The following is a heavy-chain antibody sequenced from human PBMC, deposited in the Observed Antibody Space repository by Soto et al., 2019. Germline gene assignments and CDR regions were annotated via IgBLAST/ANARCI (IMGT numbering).Heavy chain of an antibody. V-gene: IGHV4-31*11. CDR3: ARLRIATNNYKWFDP. CDR2: IYVTGAV. CDR1: GAALNSGNYY. D-gene: IGHD2-21*01. J-gene: IGHJ5*02. Sequence: LSVTCVDLGAALNSGNYYWRWIRQVPGKGLEWIGHIYVTGAVDYNPSLRDRITISQDTSERQFSLNLRLVTAADTAVYYCARLRIATNNYKWFDPWGQGTPVPVSS.